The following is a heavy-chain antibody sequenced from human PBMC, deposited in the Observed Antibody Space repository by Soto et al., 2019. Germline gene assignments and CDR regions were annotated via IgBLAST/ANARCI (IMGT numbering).Heavy chain of an antibody. J-gene: IGHJ4*02. CDR3: AKDNPTTAY. CDR2: ISYDGSNK. V-gene: IGHV3-30*18. CDR1: GFTFSSSG. Sequence: QVQLVESGGGVVQPGTSLRLSCAASGFTFSSSGMHWVRQAPGKGLEWVALISYDGSNKYYADSVKGRFTISRDDSKNTLYLQMNSLRAEDTAMYYCAKDNPTTAYWGQGTLVAVSS. D-gene: IGHD5-12*01.